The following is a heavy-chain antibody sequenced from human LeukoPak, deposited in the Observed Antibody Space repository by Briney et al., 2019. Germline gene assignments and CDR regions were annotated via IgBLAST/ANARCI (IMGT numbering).Heavy chain of an antibody. CDR3: ARHGGSYSFDY. J-gene: IGHJ4*02. CDR1: GGSISSYY. Sequence: SETLSLTCTVSGGSISSYYWSWIRQPPGKGLEWIGYIYYSGSTNYNPSLKSRVTISVDTSKNQFSLRLSSVTAADTAVYYCARHGGSYSFDYWGQGTLVTVSS. D-gene: IGHD1-26*01. CDR2: IYYSGST. V-gene: IGHV4-59*08.